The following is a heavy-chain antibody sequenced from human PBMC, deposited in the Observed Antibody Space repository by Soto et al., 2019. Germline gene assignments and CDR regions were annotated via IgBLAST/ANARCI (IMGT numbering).Heavy chain of an antibody. V-gene: IGHV3-9*01. Sequence: PGGSLRLSCRASVFTFDDYARHWVRQAPGKGLDWVSGISWNSGSIGYADSVKGRFTISRDNAKNSLYLQMNSLRAEDTALYYCAKGSAGYSSVRAFDIWGQGTMVTVSS. CDR1: VFTFDDYA. CDR3: AKGSAGYSSVRAFDI. D-gene: IGHD6-19*01. J-gene: IGHJ3*02. CDR2: ISWNSGSI.